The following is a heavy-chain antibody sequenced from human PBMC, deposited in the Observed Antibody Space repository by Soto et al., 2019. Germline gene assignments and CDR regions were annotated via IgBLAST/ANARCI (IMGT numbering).Heavy chain of an antibody. CDR3: TRARHGDHFDS. V-gene: IGHV4-59*01. D-gene: IGHD4-17*01. J-gene: IGHJ4*02. CDR2: IDYSGST. Sequence: QVQLQESGPGLLKPSETLSLTCSVSGDSMTGANWGWFRQSPEKGLEWIGYIDYSGSTNYNPSLRSRITITIDTSSNQFSLNLASVTAADAAVYYCTRARHGDHFDSWGQGTLVTVSS. CDR1: GDSMTGAN.